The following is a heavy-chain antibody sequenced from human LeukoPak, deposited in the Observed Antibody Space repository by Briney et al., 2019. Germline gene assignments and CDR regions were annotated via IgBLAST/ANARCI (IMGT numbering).Heavy chain of an antibody. Sequence: PGGSLRLSCAASGFTFSSYAMNWVRQAPGKGLEWVSAISGSGGDTYYADSVKGRFTISRDNSKNTLYLQMNSLRAEDTAVYYCARQLGYCDSGTCYFEYWGQGTLVTVSS. CDR3: ARQLGYCDSGTCYFEY. V-gene: IGHV3-23*01. CDR2: ISGSGGDT. D-gene: IGHD2-15*01. CDR1: GFTFSSYA. J-gene: IGHJ4*02.